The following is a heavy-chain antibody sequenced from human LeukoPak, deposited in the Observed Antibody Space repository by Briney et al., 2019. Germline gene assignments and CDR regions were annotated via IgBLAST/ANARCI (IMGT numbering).Heavy chain of an antibody. D-gene: IGHD5-24*01. CDR1: GYTFTSYG. CDR2: ISAYNGNT. V-gene: IGHV1-18*01. Sequence: GASVKVSCRASGYTFTSYGISWVRQAPGQGLEWMGWISAYNGNTNYAQKFQGRVTITADESTSTAYMEMRSLRSEDTAVYYCAREWRWLQRYDAFDIWGQGTMVTVSS. J-gene: IGHJ3*02. CDR3: AREWRWLQRYDAFDI.